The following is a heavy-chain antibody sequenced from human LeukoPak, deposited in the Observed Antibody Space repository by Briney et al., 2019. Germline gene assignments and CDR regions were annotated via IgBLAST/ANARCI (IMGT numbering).Heavy chain of an antibody. CDR3: ARDGDYYGSGSYYNAPPLL. CDR2: IYYSGST. CDR1: GGSISSYY. Sequence: SETLSLTCTVSGGSISSYYWSWIRQPPGKGLEWIGYIYYSGSTNYNPSLKSRVTISVDTSKNQFSLKLSSVTAADTAVYYCARDGDYYGSGSYYNAPPLLWGQGTLVTVSS. V-gene: IGHV4-59*12. J-gene: IGHJ4*02. D-gene: IGHD3-10*01.